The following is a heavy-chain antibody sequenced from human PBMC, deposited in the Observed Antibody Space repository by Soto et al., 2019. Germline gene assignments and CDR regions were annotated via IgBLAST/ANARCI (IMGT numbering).Heavy chain of an antibody. V-gene: IGHV4-39*01. D-gene: IGHD5-12*01. Sequence: SETLSLTCTVSGGSISSSSYYWGWIRQPPGKGLEWIGSIYYSGSTYYNPSLKSRVTISVDTSKNQFSLKLSSVTAADTAVYYCASVRRGGYDSLRYYYGMDVWGQGTTVTVS. CDR1: GGSISSSSYY. CDR2: IYYSGST. CDR3: ASVRRGGYDSLRYYYGMDV. J-gene: IGHJ6*02.